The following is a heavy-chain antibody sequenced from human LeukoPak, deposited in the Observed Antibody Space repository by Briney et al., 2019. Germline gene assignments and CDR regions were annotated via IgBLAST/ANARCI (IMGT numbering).Heavy chain of an antibody. D-gene: IGHD2-21*02. CDR3: ARLPCGGDCYPPPFDY. J-gene: IGHJ4*02. CDR1: GYSLNSLR. Sequence: GEPLKISRKGFGYSLNSLRFARVRPVPGTGLEWEGINFTGCSDIRFSLFSQAQVTISADKSIRPAYLQWSSLTASDTGRYYCARLPCGGDCYPPPFDYWGQGTLVTVSS. CDR2: NFTGCSDI. V-gene: IGHV5-51*01.